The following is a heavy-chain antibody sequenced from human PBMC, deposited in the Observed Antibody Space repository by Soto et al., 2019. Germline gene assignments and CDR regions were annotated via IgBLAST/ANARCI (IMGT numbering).Heavy chain of an antibody. Sequence: QVQLQESGPGLVKPSQTLSLTCTVSGGSISSGGYYWSWIRQHPGKGLEWIGYIYYSGSTYYNPSLKSRVTISVDTSKNQFFLKLSSVTAADTAVYYCASRIVVVPAAIVSAFDIWGQGTMVTVSS. CDR3: ASRIVVVPAAIVSAFDI. CDR2: IYYSGST. D-gene: IGHD2-2*02. V-gene: IGHV4-31*03. CDR1: GGSISSGGYY. J-gene: IGHJ3*02.